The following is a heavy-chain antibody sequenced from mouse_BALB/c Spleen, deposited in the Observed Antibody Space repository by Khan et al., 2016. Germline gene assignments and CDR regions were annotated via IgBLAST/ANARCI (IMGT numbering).Heavy chain of an antibody. D-gene: IGHD2-4*01. CDR2: IYPGDGDT. Sequence: QVQLQQSGAELARPGASVKLSCKASGYTFTSYWMQWVKQRPGQGLEWIGAIYPGDGDTRYTQKFKGKATLTADKSSSTAYMQLSSLASEDSAVYYCAIGGVITTPFAYWGQGTLVTVSA. V-gene: IGHV1-87*01. J-gene: IGHJ3*01. CDR1: GYTFTSYW. CDR3: AIGGVITTPFAY.